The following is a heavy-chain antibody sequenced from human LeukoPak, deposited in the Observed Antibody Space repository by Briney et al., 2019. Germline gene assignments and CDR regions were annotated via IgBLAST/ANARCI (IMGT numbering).Heavy chain of an antibody. J-gene: IGHJ4*02. Sequence: KSGGSLRLSCAASGFTFSSYNMNWVRQAPGKGLEWVSSISSSSSYIYYADSVKGRFTISRDNAKNSLYLQMNSLRAEDTAVYYCARGLSYYDSSGYYYVVTYFDYWGQGTLVTVSS. V-gene: IGHV3-21*01. CDR3: ARGLSYYDSSGYYYVVTYFDY. D-gene: IGHD3-22*01. CDR1: GFTFSSYN. CDR2: ISSSSSYI.